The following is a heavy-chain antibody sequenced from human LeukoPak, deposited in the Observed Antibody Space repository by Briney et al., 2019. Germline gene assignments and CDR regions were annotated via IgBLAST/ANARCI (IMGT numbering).Heavy chain of an antibody. CDR2: ADPGDGEA. V-gene: IGHV1-69-2*01. J-gene: IGHJ5*02. CDR1: GYTLTDYY. Sequence: ASVKISCKASGYTLTDYYMHWVRQALGKGLEWMGRADPGDGEAIYAAKFQGRVTITADTSIDTVYMELSSLRSEDTAVYYCVTPTREKTVAAVYLSWGQGTQATVSS. CDR3: VTPTREKTVAAVYLS. D-gene: IGHD2-15*01.